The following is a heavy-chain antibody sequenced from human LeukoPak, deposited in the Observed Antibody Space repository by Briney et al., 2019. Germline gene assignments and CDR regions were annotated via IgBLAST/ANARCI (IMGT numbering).Heavy chain of an antibody. V-gene: IGHV4-30-4*08. CDR1: GGSISSGGYY. Sequence: PSETLSLTCTVSGGSISSGGYYWSWIRQHPGKGLEWIGYIYYSGSTYYNPSLKSRVTISVDTSKNQFSLKLSSVTAADTAVHYCARADGYSSSWFDYWGQGTLVTVSS. D-gene: IGHD6-13*01. CDR3: ARADGYSSSWFDY. CDR2: IYYSGST. J-gene: IGHJ4*02.